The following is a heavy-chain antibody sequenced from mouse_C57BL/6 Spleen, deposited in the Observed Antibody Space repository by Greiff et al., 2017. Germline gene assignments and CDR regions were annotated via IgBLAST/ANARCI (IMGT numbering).Heavy chain of an antibody. CDR1: GFSLTSYG. J-gene: IGHJ1*03. Sequence: QVQLKESGPGLVQPSQSLSITCTVSGFSLTSYGVHWVRQSPGKGLEWLGVIWRGGSTDYNAAFMSRLSITKDNSKSQVFFKMNSLQADDTAIYYCAKEAYYYGSSYWYFDVWGTGTTVTVSS. CDR2: IWRGGST. D-gene: IGHD1-1*01. V-gene: IGHV2-5*01. CDR3: AKEAYYYGSSYWYFDV.